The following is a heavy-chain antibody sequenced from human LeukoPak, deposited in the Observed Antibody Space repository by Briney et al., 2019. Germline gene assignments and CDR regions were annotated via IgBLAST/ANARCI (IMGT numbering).Heavy chain of an antibody. CDR3: ARDLKRRVYYDSSGSDDAFDI. V-gene: IGHV3-7*01. CDR2: IKQDGSEK. Sequence: GGSLRLSCAASGFTFSSHWMNWVRQAPGKGLEWVANIKQDGSEKYYVDSVKGRFTISRDNAKNSLYLQMNSLRAEDTAVYYCARDLKRRVYYDSSGSDDAFDIWGQGTMVTVSS. D-gene: IGHD3-22*01. J-gene: IGHJ3*02. CDR1: GFTFSSHW.